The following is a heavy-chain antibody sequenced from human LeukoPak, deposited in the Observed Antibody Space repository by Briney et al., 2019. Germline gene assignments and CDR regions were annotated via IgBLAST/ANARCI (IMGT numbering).Heavy chain of an antibody. Sequence: RGSLRLSCAASGFSFSDHHMDWVRQAPGKGLEWVGRIRSKANSYTTDFAASVKGRFTISRDDSKNSLNLQMNSLKTEDTAVYFCSRVHLGGTFDYWGQGTLVTVSS. CDR2: IRSKANSYTT. CDR1: GFSFSDHH. D-gene: IGHD1-26*01. J-gene: IGHJ4*02. V-gene: IGHV3-72*01. CDR3: SRVHLGGTFDY.